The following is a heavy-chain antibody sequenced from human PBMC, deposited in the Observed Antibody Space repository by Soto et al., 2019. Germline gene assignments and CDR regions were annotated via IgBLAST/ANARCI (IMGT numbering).Heavy chain of an antibody. CDR2: IYNRGST. CDR1: GGSISSGGYY. V-gene: IGHV4-31*03. J-gene: IGHJ5*02. Sequence: QVQLQESGPGLVKASQTLSLTCTVSGGSISSGGYYWGWIRQHAGKGLEWIGYIYNRGSTYYNPPPKSRATISADTSKNQFSLKLSSVTAADPAVYYCARDPAPWGQGTLVTVSS. CDR3: ARDPAP.